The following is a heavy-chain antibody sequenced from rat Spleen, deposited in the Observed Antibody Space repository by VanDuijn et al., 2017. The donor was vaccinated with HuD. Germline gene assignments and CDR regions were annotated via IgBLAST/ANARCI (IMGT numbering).Heavy chain of an antibody. CDR3: VRDAYGGYSVGFAY. CDR1: GFTFSDYY. CDR2: INNDGSST. Sequence: EVQLVESGGGLVQPGRSLKLSCAASGFTFSDYYMAWVRQAPTKGLEWVATINNDGSSTYYRDSVKGRFTISRDNAKSTLYLQMDSLRSEDTATYYCVRDAYGGYSVGFAYWGQGTLVTVSS. D-gene: IGHD1-11*01. V-gene: IGHV5-7*01. J-gene: IGHJ3*01.